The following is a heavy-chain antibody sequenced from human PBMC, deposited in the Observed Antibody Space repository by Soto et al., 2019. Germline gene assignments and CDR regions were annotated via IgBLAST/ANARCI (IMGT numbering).Heavy chain of an antibody. CDR1: GGSISSYY. Sequence: QVQLQESGPGLVKPSETLSLTCTVSGGSISSYYWSWIRQPPGKGLEWIGYIYYSGSTNYNPSLKSRVTISVDTSKNQFSLKLSSVTAADTAVYYCARVLTRGIAARPYCDYCGQGTLVTVSS. CDR3: ARVLTRGIAARPYCDY. CDR2: IYYSGST. V-gene: IGHV4-59*01. J-gene: IGHJ4*02. D-gene: IGHD6-6*01.